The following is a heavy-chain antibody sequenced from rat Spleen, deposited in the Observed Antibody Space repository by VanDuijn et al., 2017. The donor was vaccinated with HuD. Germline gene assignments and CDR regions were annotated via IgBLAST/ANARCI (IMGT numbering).Heavy chain of an antibody. J-gene: IGHJ2*01. D-gene: IGHD5-1*01. Sequence: QVQLKESGPGLVQPSETLSLTCTVSGFSLTSYSVSWVRQAPGKGLEWMGVIWTGGSTAYNSLLKSRLSISRDTSKSQVFLKMNSLQTEDTATYYCARDGVWEDYFDYWGQGVMVTVSS. CDR1: GFSLTSYS. V-gene: IGHV2-15*01. CDR3: ARDGVWEDYFDY. CDR2: IWTGGST.